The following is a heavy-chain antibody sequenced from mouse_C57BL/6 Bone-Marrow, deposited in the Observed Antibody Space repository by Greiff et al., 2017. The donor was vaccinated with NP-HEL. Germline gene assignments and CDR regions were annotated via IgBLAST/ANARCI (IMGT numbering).Heavy chain of an antibody. CDR1: GYTFTSYW. Sequence: QVQLQQPGAELVMPGASVKLSCKASGYTFTSYWMHWVKQRPGQGLEWIGEIDPSDSYTNYNQKFQGQSTLTVDKSASTAYMQLSSRTSEDSAVYYCARGYCDVWGTGTTVTVSS. J-gene: IGHJ1*03. CDR2: IDPSDSYT. V-gene: IGHV1-69*01. CDR3: ARGYCDV.